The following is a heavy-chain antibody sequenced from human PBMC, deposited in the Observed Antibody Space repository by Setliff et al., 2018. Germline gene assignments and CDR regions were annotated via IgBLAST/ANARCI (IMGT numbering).Heavy chain of an antibody. V-gene: IGHV3-30*01. CDR1: GFTFSSYP. D-gene: IGHD2-2*01. CDR3: ARTYCSDTSCYDYYYYMDV. J-gene: IGHJ6*03. CDR2: TSYDGINK. Sequence: HPGGSLRLSCAASGFTFSSYPMHWVRQAPGKGLEWVAVTSYDGINKYYAESVQGRFTISRDNSKNTLYLQMNSLRAEDTAVYYCARTYCSDTSCYDYYYYMDVWGKGTTVTVSS.